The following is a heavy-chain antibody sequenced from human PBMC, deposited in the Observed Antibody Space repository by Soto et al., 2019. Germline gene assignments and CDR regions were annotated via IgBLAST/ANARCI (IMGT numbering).Heavy chain of an antibody. D-gene: IGHD2-15*01. CDR1: VEPMTGGYY. CDR3: ARGWYYFDF. J-gene: IGHJ4*02. Sequence: SETLSLTCDVSVEPMTGGYYWGWIRQSPGKGLEWIGSIYYGGTTYYNPSLRSRLAISIDTSKNQFSLRLSSVTAADTALYYCARGWYYFDFWGQGTLVTSPQ. CDR2: IYYGGTT. V-gene: IGHV4-38-2*01.